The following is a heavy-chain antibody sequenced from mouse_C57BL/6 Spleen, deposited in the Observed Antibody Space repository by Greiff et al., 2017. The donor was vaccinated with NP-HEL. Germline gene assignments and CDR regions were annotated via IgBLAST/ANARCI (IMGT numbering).Heavy chain of an antibody. CDR2: IYPGSGNT. Sequence: LQESGAELVRPGASVKLSCKASGYTFTDYYINWVKQRPGQGLEWIARIYPGSGNTYYNEKFKGKATLTAEKSSSTAYMQLSSLTSEDSAVYFCAITTVVAYYFDYWGQGTTLTVSS. D-gene: IGHD1-1*01. CDR1: GYTFTDYY. V-gene: IGHV1-76*01. J-gene: IGHJ2*01. CDR3: AITTVVAYYFDY.